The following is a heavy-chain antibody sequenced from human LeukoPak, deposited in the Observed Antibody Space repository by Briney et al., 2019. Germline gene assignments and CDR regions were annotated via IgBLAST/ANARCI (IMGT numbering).Heavy chain of an antibody. V-gene: IGHV3-30*04. D-gene: IGHD6-19*01. CDR1: GFALSSSA. J-gene: IGHJ4*02. CDR2: ISYDGSFK. Sequence: GGSLRLSCAASGFALSSSAMHWVRQAPGKGLEWVAVISYDGSFKYYADSVKGRFTISRDNSKNNLYLQMDSLRPEDTAMFYCATLPVAGTLDYWGQGTLVTVSS. CDR3: ATLPVAGTLDY.